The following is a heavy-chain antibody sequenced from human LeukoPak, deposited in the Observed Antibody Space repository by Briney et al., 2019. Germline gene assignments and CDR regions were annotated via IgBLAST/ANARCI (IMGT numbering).Heavy chain of an antibody. CDR1: GFTFSSYW. D-gene: IGHD6-19*01. Sequence: GGSLGLSGAASGFTFSSYWMSWVRQAPGKGLEWVANIKQDGSEKYYVDSVKGRFTISRDDAKNSLYLQMNSLRAEDTAVYYCARRYSSGWKHGVSYWGQGTLVTVSS. CDR2: IKQDGSEK. CDR3: ARRYSSGWKHGVSY. V-gene: IGHV3-7*01. J-gene: IGHJ4*02.